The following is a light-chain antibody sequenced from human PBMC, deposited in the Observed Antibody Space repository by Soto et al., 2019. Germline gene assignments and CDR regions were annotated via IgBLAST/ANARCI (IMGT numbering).Light chain of an antibody. J-gene: IGKJ1*01. Sequence: DIQMTQSPSTLSVSVGDRVTITCRASQNIGSWLAWYQQKPGKAPKVLIHKASSLESGVPSRFSGSGSGTEFTLTISSLKPDDFATYYCQRYDTYRTFGQGTKVDIK. CDR3: QRYDTYRT. V-gene: IGKV1-5*03. CDR1: QNIGSW. CDR2: KAS.